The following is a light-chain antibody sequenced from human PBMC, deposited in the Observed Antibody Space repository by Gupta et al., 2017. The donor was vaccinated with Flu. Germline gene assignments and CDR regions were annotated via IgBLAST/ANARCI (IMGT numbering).Light chain of an antibody. CDR2: DVS. V-gene: IGLV2-11*01. J-gene: IGLJ2*01. Sequence: VTISCTGTSSDVGGYNYVSWYQQHPGKAPKLMIYDVSKRPSGVPDRFSGSKSGNTASLTISGLQAEDEADYYCCSYAGSYTLGVFGGGTKLTVL. CDR3: CSYAGSYTLGV. CDR1: SSDVGGYNY.